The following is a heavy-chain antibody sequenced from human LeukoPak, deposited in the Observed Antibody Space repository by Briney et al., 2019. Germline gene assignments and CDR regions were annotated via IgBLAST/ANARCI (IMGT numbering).Heavy chain of an antibody. Sequence: PGGSLRLSCAASGFTFSSYAMSWVRQAPGKGLEWVSAISGSGGSTYYADSVKGRFTISRDNSKNTLYLQMNSLRAEDTAVYYCAKALSTAEEGVNGFAYWGQGTLVTVSS. V-gene: IGHV3-23*01. J-gene: IGHJ4*02. CDR2: ISGSGGST. D-gene: IGHD3-10*01. CDR1: GFTFSSYA. CDR3: AKALSTAEEGVNGFAY.